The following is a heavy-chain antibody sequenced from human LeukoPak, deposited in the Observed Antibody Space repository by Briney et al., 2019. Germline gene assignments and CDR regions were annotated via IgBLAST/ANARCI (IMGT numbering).Heavy chain of an antibody. Sequence: GASVKVSCKASGGTFSSYAISWVRQAPGQGLEWMGRIIPILGIANYAQKFQGRVTITADKSTSTAYMELSSLRSEDTAVYYCARGLTSSSSNWFDPWGQGTLVTVSS. CDR2: IIPILGIA. V-gene: IGHV1-69*04. D-gene: IGHD6-6*01. CDR3: ARGLTSSSSNWFDP. CDR1: GGTFSSYA. J-gene: IGHJ5*02.